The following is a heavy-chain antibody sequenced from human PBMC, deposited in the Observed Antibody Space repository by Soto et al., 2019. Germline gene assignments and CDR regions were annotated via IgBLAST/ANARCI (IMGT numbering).Heavy chain of an antibody. J-gene: IGHJ4*02. Sequence: GASVKVSCKASGYTFAFYFIHWVRQAPGHGLEWMGTINPTGGPTSYAQKFQGRVTMTRDTSTNTVYMELTSLTYDDTAVYYCTRAEETATIRFEHWGQGTLVTVSS. CDR2: INPTGGPT. CDR3: TRAEETATIRFEH. CDR1: GYTFAFYF. V-gene: IGHV1-46*01.